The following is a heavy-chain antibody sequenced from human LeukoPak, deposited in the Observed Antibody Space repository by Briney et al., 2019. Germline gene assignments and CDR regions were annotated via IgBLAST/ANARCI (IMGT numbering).Heavy chain of an antibody. V-gene: IGHV3-30*02. CDR3: ASYNPYY. CDR1: GFTFSSYG. D-gene: IGHD1-1*01. CDR2: VRYDETNK. J-gene: IGHJ4*02. Sequence: GGSLRLSCAASGFTFSSYGMHWVRQAPGKGLEWVAFVRYDETNKYYADSVKGRFTISRDNSKNTLHLQMNSLRAEDTAVYYCASYNPYYGGQGTLVTVSS.